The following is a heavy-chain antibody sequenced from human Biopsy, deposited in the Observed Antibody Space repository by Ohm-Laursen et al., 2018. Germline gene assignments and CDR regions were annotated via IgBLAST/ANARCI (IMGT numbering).Heavy chain of an antibody. J-gene: IGHJ5*02. CDR2: INAKTGDT. Sequence: EASVKVSCKASGYTFTGHHVHWVRQAPGQGLEWMGWINAKTGDTNYAQKFQGRVTMTRDTSISTAYVDLSSLRSDDTAVYYCTRGGYYYDSLAYYYWFDPWGQGTLVTVSS. CDR3: TRGGYYYDSLAYYYWFDP. D-gene: IGHD3-22*01. V-gene: IGHV1-2*02. CDR1: GYTFTGHH.